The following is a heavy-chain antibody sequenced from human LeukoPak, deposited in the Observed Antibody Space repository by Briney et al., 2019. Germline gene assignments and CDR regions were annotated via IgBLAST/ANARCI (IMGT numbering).Heavy chain of an antibody. D-gene: IGHD6-13*01. CDR1: GGSISSSDYY. Sequence: SETLSLTCTVSGGSISSSDYYWGWIRQPPGQGLEWIGSIDYSGSTYSNPSLKSRVTVSVDTSKNQFSLKLSSVTAADTAVYYCARSRIAAHFDYWGQGTLVTVSS. CDR3: ARSRIAAHFDY. J-gene: IGHJ4*02. CDR2: IDYSGST. V-gene: IGHV4-39*07.